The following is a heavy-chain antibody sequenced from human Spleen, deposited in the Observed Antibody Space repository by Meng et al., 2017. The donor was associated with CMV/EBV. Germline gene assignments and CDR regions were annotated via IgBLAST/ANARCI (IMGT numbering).Heavy chain of an antibody. Sequence: SETLSLTCIVSDGSISNDYWNWIRQPPGKGLEWIGYIYITGSTNYNPSLKSRVTMSVDTSKNQFSLKLSSVTAADTAVYYCAREDSSTHPKTNYYYYYGMDVWGQGTTVTVSS. J-gene: IGHJ6*02. CDR1: DGSISNDY. CDR3: AREDSSTHPKTNYYYYYGMDV. D-gene: IGHD6-13*01. CDR2: IYITGST. V-gene: IGHV4-59*01.